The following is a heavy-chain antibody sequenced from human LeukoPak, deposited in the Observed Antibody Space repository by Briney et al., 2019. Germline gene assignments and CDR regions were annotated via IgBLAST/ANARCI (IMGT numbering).Heavy chain of an antibody. CDR1: GGSFSGYY. D-gene: IGHD3-22*01. CDR2: INHSGST. Sequence: SETLSLTCAVYGGSFSGYYWSWIRQPPGKGLEWIGEINHSGSTNYNPSLKSRVAISVDTSKNQFSLKLSSVTAADTAVYYCARARYDSSGYHGPFLAYWGQGTLVTVSS. CDR3: ARARYDSSGYHGPFLAY. J-gene: IGHJ4*02. V-gene: IGHV4-34*01.